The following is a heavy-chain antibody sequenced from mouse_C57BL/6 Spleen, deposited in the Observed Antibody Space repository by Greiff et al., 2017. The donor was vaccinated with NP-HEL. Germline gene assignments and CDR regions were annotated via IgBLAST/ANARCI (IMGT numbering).Heavy chain of an antibody. CDR2: ISDGGSYT. V-gene: IGHV5-4*01. CDR1: GFTFSSYA. CDR3: ARDPSYYGNPWFAY. J-gene: IGHJ3*01. D-gene: IGHD2-10*01. Sequence: EVHLVESGGGLVKPGGSLKLSCAASGFTFSSYAMSWVRQTPEKRLEWVATISDGGSYTYYPDNVKGRFTISRDNAKNNLYLQMSHLKSEDTAMYYCARDPSYYGNPWFAYWGQGTLVTVSA.